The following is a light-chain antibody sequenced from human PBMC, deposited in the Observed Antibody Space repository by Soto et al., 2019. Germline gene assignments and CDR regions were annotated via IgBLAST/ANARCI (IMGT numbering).Light chain of an antibody. CDR2: DVN. Sequence: QSALAQPASVSGSPGQSITISCSGTNSVVGAYNYVSWYQQYPGKAPKLMIYDVNNRPSGVSNRFSGSKSGNTASLTISGLQAEDEADYYCSSYTSSAIVIFGGGTKVTVL. V-gene: IGLV2-14*01. CDR3: SSYTSSAIVI. CDR1: NSVVGAYNY. J-gene: IGLJ2*01.